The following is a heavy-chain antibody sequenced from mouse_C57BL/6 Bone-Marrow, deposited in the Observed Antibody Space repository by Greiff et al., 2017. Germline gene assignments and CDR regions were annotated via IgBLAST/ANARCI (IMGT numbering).Heavy chain of an antibody. D-gene: IGHD3-3*01. CDR1: GYTFTSYW. J-gene: IGHJ1*03. V-gene: IGHV1-64*01. CDR3: ARGGDVDWYFDV. Sequence: QVQLQQPGAELVKPGASVTLSCKASGYTFTSYWMHWVKQRPGQGLEWIGMIHPNSGSTNYNEKFKSKATLTVDKSSSTAYMQLSSLTSEDSAVYYCARGGDVDWYFDVWGTGTTVTVSS. CDR2: IHPNSGST.